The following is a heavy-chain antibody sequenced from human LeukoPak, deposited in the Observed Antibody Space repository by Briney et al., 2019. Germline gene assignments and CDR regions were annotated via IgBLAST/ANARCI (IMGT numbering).Heavy chain of an antibody. Sequence: PGRSLRLSRAASGFTFSSYGMHRVRQTPGKGLEWVAIIWPDGSNKYYADSVKGRFTISRDNSKNTLYLQMNSLRAEDTAVYYCARGSGSFSGGFDYWGQGTLVTVSS. D-gene: IGHD1-26*01. CDR1: GFTFSSYG. J-gene: IGHJ4*02. V-gene: IGHV3-33*01. CDR2: IWPDGSNK. CDR3: ARGSGSFSGGFDY.